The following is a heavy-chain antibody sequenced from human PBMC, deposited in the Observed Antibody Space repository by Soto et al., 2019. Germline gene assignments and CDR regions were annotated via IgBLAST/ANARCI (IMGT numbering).Heavy chain of an antibody. CDR2: INHSGST. CDR1: GGSFSGYD. V-gene: IGHV4-34*01. Sequence: SETHCLTCGVYGGSFSGYDWSWIRQPPGKGLEWIGEINHSGSTNYNPSLKSRVTISVDTSKNQFSLKLSSVTAADTAVYYCARARLLWFGEYNWFDPWGQGTLVTVSS. D-gene: IGHD3-10*01. J-gene: IGHJ5*02. CDR3: ARARLLWFGEYNWFDP.